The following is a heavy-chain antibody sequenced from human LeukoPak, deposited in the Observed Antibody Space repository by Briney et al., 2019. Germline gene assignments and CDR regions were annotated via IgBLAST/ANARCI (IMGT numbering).Heavy chain of an antibody. CDR2: INHSGST. CDR1: GGSFSGYY. D-gene: IGHD3-10*01. J-gene: IGHJ5*02. V-gene: IGHV4-34*01. CDR3: ARGRGAYYRNWFDP. Sequence: SETLYLTCAVYGGSFSGYYWSWIRQPPGKGLEWIGEINHSGSTNYNPSLKSRVTISVDTSKNQFSLKLSSVTAAVTAVYYCARGRGAYYRNWFDPWGQGTLVTVSS.